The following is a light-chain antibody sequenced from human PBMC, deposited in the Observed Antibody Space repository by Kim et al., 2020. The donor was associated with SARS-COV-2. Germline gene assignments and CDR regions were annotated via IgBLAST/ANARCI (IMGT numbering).Light chain of an antibody. CDR3: LQYDTWPRWT. Sequence: SPGQRTTLSSTAGQSVGSALAWSRQKPGLPPRPRIYGASSRATGVPARFSGSGSGTEYTLPIRRLQSEVFALYFCLQYDTWPRWTFGPGTKVDIK. J-gene: IGKJ1*01. V-gene: IGKV3-15*01. CDR1: QSVGSA. CDR2: GAS.